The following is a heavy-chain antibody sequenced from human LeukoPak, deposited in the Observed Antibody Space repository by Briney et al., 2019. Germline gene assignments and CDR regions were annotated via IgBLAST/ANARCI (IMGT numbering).Heavy chain of an antibody. V-gene: IGHV3-48*04. CDR3: ATDPTLYGPPNAFDI. D-gene: IGHD3-10*01. J-gene: IGHJ3*02. Sequence: PAGSLSFSCAASGFTFSSYSMNWVRQAPGKGLEGVSYISSGSTTIYYADSVKGRCAISRDNAKNSLYLQMNSLRAEDTALYYCATDPTLYGPPNAFDIWGQGTMVTVSS. CDR2: ISSGSTTI. CDR1: GFTFSSYS.